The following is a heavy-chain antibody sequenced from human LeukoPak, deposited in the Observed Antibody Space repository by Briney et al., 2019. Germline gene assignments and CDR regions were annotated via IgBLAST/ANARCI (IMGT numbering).Heavy chain of an antibody. Sequence: SGTLSLTCAVSGGSITSSHWWSWARPPPGKGLEWIGEIYHGGTTNYNPSLRSRVTMSVDKSKNQFYLKVSSVTAADTAVYYCATYLYGGDYGSYYFDYWGQGTLVTVSP. CDR3: ATYLYGGDYGSYYFDY. CDR2: IYHGGTT. J-gene: IGHJ4*02. V-gene: IGHV4-4*02. D-gene: IGHD4-23*01. CDR1: GGSITSSHW.